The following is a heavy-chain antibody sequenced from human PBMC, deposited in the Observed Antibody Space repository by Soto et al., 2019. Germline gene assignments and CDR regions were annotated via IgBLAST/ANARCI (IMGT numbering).Heavy chain of an antibody. CDR3: ARAVGPFDY. V-gene: IGHV3-33*08. D-gene: IGHD1-26*01. CDR1: GFTFSTYG. CDR2: IWYDGSHK. J-gene: IGHJ4*02. Sequence: QVQLVESGGGVVQPGRSLRLSCAASGFTFSTYGMHWLRQAPGKGLEWVAVIWYDGSHKDYADSVKGRFTISRDNSNNTLYLQMISLRVEDTAVYYCARAVGPFDYWGQETLVTVSS.